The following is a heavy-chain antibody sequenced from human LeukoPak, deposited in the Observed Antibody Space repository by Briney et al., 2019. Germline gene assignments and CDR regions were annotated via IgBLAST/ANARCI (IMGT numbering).Heavy chain of an antibody. D-gene: IGHD3-10*01. V-gene: IGHV4-39*01. CDR3: ARHRLGELSLRWFDP. J-gene: IGHJ5*02. CDR1: GGSISSSSYY. Sequence: SETLSLTCTVSGGSISSSSYYWGWIRQPPGKGLEWIGSIYYSGSTYYNPSLKSRVTISVGTSKNQFSLKLSSVTAADTAVYYCARHRLGELSLRWFDPWGQGTLVTVSS. CDR2: IYYSGST.